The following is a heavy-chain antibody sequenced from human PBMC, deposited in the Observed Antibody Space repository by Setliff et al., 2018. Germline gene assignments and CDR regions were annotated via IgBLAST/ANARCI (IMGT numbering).Heavy chain of an antibody. CDR2: ISSSGSTI. Sequence: GGSLRLSCAASGFTFSDYYMSWIRQAPGKGLEWVSYISSSGSTIYYADSVKGRFTISRDNAKNSPYLQMNSLRAEDTAVYYCAKDRDRVGAIHHFDYWGQGTLVTVSS. CDR3: AKDRDRVGAIHHFDY. J-gene: IGHJ4*02. D-gene: IGHD1-26*01. CDR1: GFTFSDYY. V-gene: IGHV3-11*04.